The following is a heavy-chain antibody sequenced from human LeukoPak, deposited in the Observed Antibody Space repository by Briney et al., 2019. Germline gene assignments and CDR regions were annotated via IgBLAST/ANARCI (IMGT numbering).Heavy chain of an antibody. CDR3: AKNGDRGAYCSGGTCYPYYYYYMDV. CDR1: GFTFSDFY. CDR2: ISSSGSTI. V-gene: IGHV3-11*01. J-gene: IGHJ6*03. Sequence: PGGSLRLSCAASGFTFSDFYMTWIRQAPGKGLEWVSYISSSGSTIYYADSVKGRFTTSRDNAKNSLYLQMNGLRDEDTAIYYCAKNGDRGAYCSGGTCYPYYYYYMDVWGKGTTVTISS. D-gene: IGHD2-15*01.